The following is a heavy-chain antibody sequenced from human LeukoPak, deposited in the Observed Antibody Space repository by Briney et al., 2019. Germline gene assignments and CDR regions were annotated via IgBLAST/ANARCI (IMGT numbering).Heavy chain of an antibody. CDR1: GASITSYY. CDR3: ARGAGTRSGTFDI. CDR2: GHHSGTT. V-gene: IGHV4-59*08. D-gene: IGHD1/OR15-1a*01. J-gene: IGHJ3*02. Sequence: PSETLSLTCTVSGASITSYYWNWMRQSPGKGLEWIGYGHHSGTTNYNPSLESRGTISVDTSKNQFSLKLSSVTATDTAVYYCARGAGTRSGTFDIWGQGTMVTVSS.